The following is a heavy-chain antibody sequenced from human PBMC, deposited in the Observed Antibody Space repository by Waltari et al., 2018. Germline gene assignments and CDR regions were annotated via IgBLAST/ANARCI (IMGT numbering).Heavy chain of an antibody. CDR1: GFTFSSYE. CDR2: ISSSGSTI. CDR3: ARGFTIFGVVTTYYFDY. V-gene: IGHV3-48*03. Sequence: EVQLVESGGGLVQPGGSLRLSCAASGFTFSSYEMNWVRQAPGKGLEWVSYISSSGSTIYYADPVKGRFTISRDNAKNSLYLQMNSLRAEDTAVYYCARGFTIFGVVTTYYFDYWGQGTLVTVSS. D-gene: IGHD3-3*01. J-gene: IGHJ4*02.